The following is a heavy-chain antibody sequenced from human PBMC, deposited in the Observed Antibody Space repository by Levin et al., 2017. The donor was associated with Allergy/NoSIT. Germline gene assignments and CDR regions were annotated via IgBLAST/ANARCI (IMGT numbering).Heavy chain of an antibody. CDR2: VSSGGDYT. CDR1: GFTFSSYA. J-gene: IGHJ4*02. Sequence: GGSLRLSCAASGFTFSSYAMSWVRQAPGKGLEWVSAVSSGGDYTYYADSVRGRFTISRDNSKNTMYLQMNSLRVEDTAVYYCAKELRIGLPYDYWGQGILVTTSS. CDR3: AKELRIGLPYDY. V-gene: IGHV3-23*01. D-gene: IGHD3-3*01.